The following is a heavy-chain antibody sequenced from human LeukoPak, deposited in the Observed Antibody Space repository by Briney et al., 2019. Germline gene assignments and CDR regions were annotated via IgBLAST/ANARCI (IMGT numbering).Heavy chain of an antibody. Sequence: PSETLSLPCTVSGGSISSYHWSWVRQPPGKGLEWIGYILTSGSTNYNPYLKSRLTISVDTSKNQFTLKLSYVTAADTAVYYCARLRVSGSYLYYFDYWGQGTLVTVSS. CDR1: GGSISSYH. J-gene: IGHJ4*02. CDR2: ILTSGST. V-gene: IGHV4-4*09. CDR3: ARLRVSGSYLYYFDY. D-gene: IGHD1-26*01.